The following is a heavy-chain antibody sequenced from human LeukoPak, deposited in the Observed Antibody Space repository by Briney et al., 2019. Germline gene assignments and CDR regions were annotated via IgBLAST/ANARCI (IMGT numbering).Heavy chain of an antibody. CDR3: AKTNSGWPLAPNDY. D-gene: IGHD6-19*01. Sequence: GGSLRPSCAASGFTFSGYAMTWVRQTPGKGLEWVSAISGSGSSTYYADSVKGRFTISRDNSKNTLYLQMNSLRAEDTAVYYCAKTNSGWPLAPNDYWGQGTLVTVSS. CDR1: GFTFSGYA. J-gene: IGHJ4*02. V-gene: IGHV3-23*01. CDR2: ISGSGSST.